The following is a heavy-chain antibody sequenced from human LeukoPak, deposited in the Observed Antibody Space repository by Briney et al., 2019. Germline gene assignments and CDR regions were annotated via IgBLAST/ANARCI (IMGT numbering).Heavy chain of an antibody. Sequence: GGSLRLSCAASGFTFSSYAMSWVRQAPGKGLEWVANMNRDGSEKNYVDSIKGRFTISRDNAANSLYLQMNSLRVEDTAVYYCARDGGIIRFGGQDVWGQGTTVIVS. CDR1: GFTFSSYA. J-gene: IGHJ6*02. V-gene: IGHV3-7*01. CDR3: ARDGGIIRFGGQDV. CDR2: MNRDGSEK. D-gene: IGHD3-16*01.